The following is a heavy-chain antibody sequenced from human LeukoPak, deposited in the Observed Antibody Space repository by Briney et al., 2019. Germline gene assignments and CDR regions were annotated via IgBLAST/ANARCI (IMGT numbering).Heavy chain of an antibody. Sequence: PGGSLRLSCAASGFTFSGHWMSWVRQAPGKGLEWVANINQGGSDKYYVDSVKGRFTISRDNANNLLYLQMNSLGGGDTAVYYCTRDRSRAEDDWGQGTLVTVSS. CDR1: GFTFSGHW. CDR3: TRDRSRAEDD. V-gene: IGHV3-7*01. D-gene: IGHD1-14*01. CDR2: INQGGSDK. J-gene: IGHJ4*02.